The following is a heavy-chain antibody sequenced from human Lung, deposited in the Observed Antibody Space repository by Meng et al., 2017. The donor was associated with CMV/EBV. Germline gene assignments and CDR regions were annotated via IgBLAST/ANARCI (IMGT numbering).Heavy chain of an antibody. CDR3: ARGELLWDY. CDR1: GDFISSGEYF. D-gene: IGHD2-2*01. CDR2: MDYRGST. J-gene: IGHJ4*02. Sequence: VQLPEWGPGLVRPSQTLSLTCTVSGDFISSGEYFWGWITKPRGKGMEWIGYMDYRGSTFYNPSLKSRVTISVDTSKNQFSLKLSSVTAADTAVYFCARGELLWDYWGQGTLVTVSS. V-gene: IGHV4-30-4*01.